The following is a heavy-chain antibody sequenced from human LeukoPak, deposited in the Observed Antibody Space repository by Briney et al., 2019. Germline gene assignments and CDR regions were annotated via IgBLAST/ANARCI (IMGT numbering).Heavy chain of an antibody. D-gene: IGHD6-13*01. CDR2: IIPILGIA. CDR1: GGTFSSYA. CDR3: AREISSSWPPPCWYFDL. J-gene: IGHJ2*01. Sequence: SVKVSCKASGGTFSSYAISWVRQAPGQGLEWMGRIIPILGIANYAQKFQGRVTITADKSTSTAYMELSSLRSEDTAVYYCAREISSSWPPPCWYFDLWGRGTLVTVSS. V-gene: IGHV1-69*04.